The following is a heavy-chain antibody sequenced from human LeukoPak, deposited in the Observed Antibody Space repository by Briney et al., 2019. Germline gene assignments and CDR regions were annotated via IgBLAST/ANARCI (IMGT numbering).Heavy chain of an antibody. CDR2: INPNSGGT. J-gene: IGHJ6*02. CDR1: GYTFTGYY. D-gene: IGHD6-13*01. V-gene: IGHV1-2*04. Sequence: ASVKVSCKASGYTFTGYYMHWVRQAPGQGLEWMGWINPNSGGTNYAQKFQGWVTMTRDTSISTAYMELSRLRSDDTAVYYCARDGLMWRQLVGSLVFYGMDVWGQGTTVTVSS. CDR3: ARDGLMWRQLVGSLVFYGMDV.